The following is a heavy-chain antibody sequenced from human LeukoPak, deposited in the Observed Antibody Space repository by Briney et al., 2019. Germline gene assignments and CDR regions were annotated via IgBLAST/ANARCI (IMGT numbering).Heavy chain of an antibody. D-gene: IGHD3-10*01. CDR2: IYTSGST. Sequence: SQTLSLTCTVSGGSISSGSYYWSWIRQPAGTGLEWIGRIYTSGSTTYNPSLKSRVTISVDTYKNQFSLKLSSVTAADTAVYYCARVMGGFTIDYWGQGTLVTVSS. CDR1: GGSISSGSYY. J-gene: IGHJ4*02. V-gene: IGHV4-61*02. CDR3: ARVMGGFTIDY.